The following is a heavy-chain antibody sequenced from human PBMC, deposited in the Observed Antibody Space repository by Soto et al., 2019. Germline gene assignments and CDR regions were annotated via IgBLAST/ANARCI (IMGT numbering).Heavy chain of an antibody. Sequence: GGSLRLSCAASGFTFSSYAMSWVRQAPGKGLEWVSAISGSGGSTYYADSVKGRFTISRDNSKNALYLQMNSLRAEDTAVYYCATTGGSGSYYNYDYYYGMDVWGQGTTVTVSS. D-gene: IGHD3-10*01. CDR1: GFTFSSYA. CDR2: ISGSGGST. V-gene: IGHV3-23*01. J-gene: IGHJ6*02. CDR3: ATTGGSGSYYNYDYYYGMDV.